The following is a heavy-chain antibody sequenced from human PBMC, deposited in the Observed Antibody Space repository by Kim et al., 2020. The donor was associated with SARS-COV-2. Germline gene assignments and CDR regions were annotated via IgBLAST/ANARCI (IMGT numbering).Heavy chain of an antibody. Sequence: GGSLRLYCAASGFTFSSYAMHWVRQAPGKGLEWVAVISYDGSNKYYADSVKGRFTISRDNSKNTLYLQMNSLRAEDTAVYYCARDLSRGAAGRAHYFDYWGQGTLVTVSS. V-gene: IGHV3-30*04. D-gene: IGHD6-13*01. J-gene: IGHJ4*02. CDR3: ARDLSRGAAGRAHYFDY. CDR1: GFTFSSYA. CDR2: ISYDGSNK.